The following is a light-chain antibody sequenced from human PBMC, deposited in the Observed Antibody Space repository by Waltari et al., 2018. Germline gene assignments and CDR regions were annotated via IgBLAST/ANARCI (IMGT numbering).Light chain of an antibody. J-gene: IGKJ3*01. Sequence: DIVMTQSPESLGVSLGERAAINCKSSQTLLFSSNNRNYLAWYQQKPGQPPKLLITWASTREAGVPDRFSGSGSGTDFTLTITSLQAEDVAVYLCQQYDKTPFTFGPGTRVDVK. CDR2: WAS. V-gene: IGKV4-1*01. CDR3: QQYDKTPFT. CDR1: QTLLFSSNNRNY.